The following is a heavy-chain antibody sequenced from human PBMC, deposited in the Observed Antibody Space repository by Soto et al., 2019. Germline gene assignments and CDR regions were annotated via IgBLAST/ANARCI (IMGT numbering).Heavy chain of an antibody. D-gene: IGHD1-20*01. CDR2: VNPSSGNT. V-gene: IGHV1-8*01. CDR1: GYTFTTYD. CDR3: ARASMYIWNDH. J-gene: IGHJ5*02. Sequence: QVQLVQSGAEVKRPGASVKVSCEASGYTFTTYDINWVRQASGQGLEWMGCVNPSSGNTVYAQKFHGRVTMTRDTSISTAYMELSSLKSDDTDIYYCARASMYIWNDHWGQGTLVTVSS.